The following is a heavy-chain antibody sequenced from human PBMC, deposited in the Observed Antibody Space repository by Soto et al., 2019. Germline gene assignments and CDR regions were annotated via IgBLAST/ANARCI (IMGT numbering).Heavy chain of an antibody. V-gene: IGHV1-2*04. D-gene: IGHD3-10*01. Sequence: ASVKASCKASGYTFTSYYRHWVRQAPGQRLEWMGRINPNSGSTNYARKLQGWVTMTRDTSISTAYMELSRLRSDDTALYYCARGAGSYYKGYYFDYWGQGTLVTVSS. CDR1: GYTFTSYY. CDR2: INPNSGST. J-gene: IGHJ4*02. CDR3: ARGAGSYYKGYYFDY.